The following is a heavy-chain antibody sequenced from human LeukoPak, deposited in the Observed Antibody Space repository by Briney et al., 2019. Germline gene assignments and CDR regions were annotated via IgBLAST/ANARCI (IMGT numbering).Heavy chain of an antibody. D-gene: IGHD5/OR15-5a*01. Sequence: GGSLRLSCAASGFTFSDYYMSWIRQAPGKGLEWVSYISSSGSTIYYADSVKGRFTISRDNAKNSPYLQMNSLRAEDTAVYYCAREQTQGLYAYFDYWGQGTLVTVSS. CDR1: GFTFSDYY. CDR3: AREQTQGLYAYFDY. V-gene: IGHV3-11*01. J-gene: IGHJ4*02. CDR2: ISSSGSTI.